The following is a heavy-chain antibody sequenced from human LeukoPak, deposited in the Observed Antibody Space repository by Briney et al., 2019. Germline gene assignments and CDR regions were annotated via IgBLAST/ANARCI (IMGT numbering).Heavy chain of an antibody. V-gene: IGHV3-48*04. CDR1: GFTFSSFS. Sequence: GGSLRLSCAASGFTFSSFSMNWVRQAPGKGLEWVSYIRTSGTNTDYTGSVKGRFTISRDNAKNSLYLQMNSLRAEDTALYYCAKDILDGSGWYGIDYWGQGTLVTVSA. J-gene: IGHJ4*02. CDR2: IRTSGTNT. D-gene: IGHD6-19*01. CDR3: AKDILDGSGWYGIDY.